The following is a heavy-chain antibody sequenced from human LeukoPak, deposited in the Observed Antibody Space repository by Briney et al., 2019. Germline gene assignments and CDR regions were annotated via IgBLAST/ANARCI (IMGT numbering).Heavy chain of an antibody. CDR3: TSGTWKQLAIPDY. J-gene: IGHJ4*02. V-gene: IGHV3-15*01. CDR1: GFTFSAAC. Sequence: KTGGSLRLSCAASGFTFSAACMSWVRQAPGKGLEWVGHIKSKTDGETTDFAAPVKGRFSISRDDSKNTLFLQMNDLKSEDTAVYYCTSGTWKQLAIPDYWGQGTLVTVSS. CDR2: IKSKTDGETT. D-gene: IGHD5-18*01.